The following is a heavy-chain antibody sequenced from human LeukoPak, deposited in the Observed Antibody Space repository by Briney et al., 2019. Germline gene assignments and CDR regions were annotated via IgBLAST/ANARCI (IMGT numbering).Heavy chain of an antibody. CDR2: IYYSKNT. Sequence: SETLSLTCTVSGGSISSSSAYWGWIRQPPGKGLEWTGSIYYSKNTYYNPSLKSRVTISADTSKNQFSPTLGSVSATDTAVYYCVSPRGFSYGYFDYWGQGTLVTVSS. D-gene: IGHD5-18*01. CDR1: GGSISSSSAY. CDR3: VSPRGFSYGYFDY. J-gene: IGHJ4*02. V-gene: IGHV4-39*01.